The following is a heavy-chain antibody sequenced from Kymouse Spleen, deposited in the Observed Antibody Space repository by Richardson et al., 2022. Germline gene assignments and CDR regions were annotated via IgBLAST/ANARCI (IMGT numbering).Heavy chain of an antibody. Sequence: QVQLVESGGGVVQPGRSLRLSCAASGFTFSSYGMHWVRQAPGKGLEWVAVIWYDGSNKYYADSVKGRFTISRDNSKNTLYLQMNSLRAEDTAVYYCARDPRTIFGVGDYYYYGMDVWGQGTTVTVSS. CDR1: GFTFSSYG. D-gene: IGHD3-3*01. V-gene: IGHV3-33*01. CDR2: IWYDGSNK. J-gene: IGHJ6*02. CDR3: ARDPRTIFGVGDYYYYGMDV.